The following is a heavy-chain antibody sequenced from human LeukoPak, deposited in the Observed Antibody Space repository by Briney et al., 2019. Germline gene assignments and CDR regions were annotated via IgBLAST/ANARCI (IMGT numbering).Heavy chain of an antibody. Sequence: SVKVSCKASGGTFSSYAISWVRQAPGQGLEWMGGIIPIFGTANYAQKFQGRVTMTRNTSISTAYMELSSLRSEDTAVYYCARGGSGLTDYWGQGTQVTVSS. CDR1: GGTFSSYA. J-gene: IGHJ4*02. D-gene: IGHD6-19*01. CDR2: IIPIFGTA. CDR3: ARGGSGLTDY. V-gene: IGHV1-69*05.